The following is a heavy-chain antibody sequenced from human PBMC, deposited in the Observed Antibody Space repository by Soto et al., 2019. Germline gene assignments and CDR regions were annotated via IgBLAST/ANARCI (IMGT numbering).Heavy chain of an antibody. CDR3: VRDGTKSLRVWFDP. CDR1: GASISGFY. D-gene: IGHD1-1*01. Sequence: SLTCTVSGASISGFYWSWIRKSAGKGLEWIGRISATGTTYYNPSLKSRVMMSVDTSKKQFSLKLRSVTAADTAVYYCVRDGTKSLRVWFDPWGKGISVTVSS. J-gene: IGHJ5*02. V-gene: IGHV4-4*07. CDR2: ISATGTT.